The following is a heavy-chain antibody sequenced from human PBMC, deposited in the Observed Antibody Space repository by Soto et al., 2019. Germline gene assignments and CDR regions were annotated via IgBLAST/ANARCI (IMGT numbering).Heavy chain of an antibody. Sequence: PSETLSLTCTVPNYSISNPHYWGWIRQPPGNRPEWIASMYHGGNTFYNPSLKSRITMSMDTSKNQFSLKLRFMTAADTAVYYCGRAHTMVVAGSTFDYWGHGTLVTVSS. V-gene: IGHV4-38-2*02. D-gene: IGHD2-21*02. CDR2: MYHGGNT. CDR3: GRAHTMVVAGSTFDY. CDR1: NYSISNPHY. J-gene: IGHJ4*01.